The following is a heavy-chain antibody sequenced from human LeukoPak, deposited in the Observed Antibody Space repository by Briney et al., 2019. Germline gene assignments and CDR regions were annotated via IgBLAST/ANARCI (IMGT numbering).Heavy chain of an antibody. V-gene: IGHV3-23*01. CDR2: ISGSGGST. D-gene: IGHD4-17*01. CDR1: GFTFSSYA. J-gene: IGHJ4*02. Sequence: PGASLRLSCAASGFTFSSYAMSWVRQAPGKGLEWVSAISGSGGSTYYADSVKGRFTISRDNSKNTLYLQMNSLRAEDTAVYYCAKDGIHDYGDYVFFNWGQGTLVTVSS. CDR3: AKDGIHDYGDYVFFN.